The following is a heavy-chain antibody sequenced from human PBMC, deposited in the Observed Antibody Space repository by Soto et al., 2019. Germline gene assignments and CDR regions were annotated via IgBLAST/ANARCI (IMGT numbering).Heavy chain of an antibody. Sequence: PGGSLRLSCAASGFTFSSYWMHWVRQAPGKGLVWVSRINSDGSSTSYADSVKGRFTISRDNAKNTLYLQMNSLRAEDTAVYYCARDGDGYSSGYGMDVWGQGTTVTVSS. CDR1: GFTFSSYW. J-gene: IGHJ6*02. CDR3: ARDGDGYSSGYGMDV. V-gene: IGHV3-74*01. D-gene: IGHD6-25*01. CDR2: INSDGSST.